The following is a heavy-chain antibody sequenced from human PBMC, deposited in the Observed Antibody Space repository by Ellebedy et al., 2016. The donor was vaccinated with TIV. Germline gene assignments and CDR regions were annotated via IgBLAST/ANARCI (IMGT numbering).Heavy chain of an antibody. D-gene: IGHD3-10*02. V-gene: IGHV4-59*01. CDR2: IYYNGST. CDR1: GGSIRGYF. Sequence: MPSETLSLTCSVSGGSIRGYFWSWIRQAPGKGLEWIGYIYYNGSTNYNPSLKSRVTISVDTSKNQFSLRLSSVTAADTAVYHCARALGSGMFDYWGQGTLVTVSS. J-gene: IGHJ4*02. CDR3: ARALGSGMFDY.